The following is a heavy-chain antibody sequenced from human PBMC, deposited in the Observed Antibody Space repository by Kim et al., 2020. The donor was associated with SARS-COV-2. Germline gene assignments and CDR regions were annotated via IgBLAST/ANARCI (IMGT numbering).Heavy chain of an antibody. J-gene: IGHJ5*02. CDR2: FDPEDGET. D-gene: IGHD1-7*01. Sequence: ASVKVSCKVSGYTLTELSMHWVRRAPGKGLEWMGGFDPEDGETIYAQKFQGRVTMTEDTSTDTAYMELSSLRSEDTAVYYCATAPPITGSTNWFDPGGQGTLVTVSS. V-gene: IGHV1-24*01. CDR1: GYTLTELS. CDR3: ATAPPITGSTNWFDP.